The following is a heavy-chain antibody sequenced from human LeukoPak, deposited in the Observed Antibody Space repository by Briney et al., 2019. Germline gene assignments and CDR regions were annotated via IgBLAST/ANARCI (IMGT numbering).Heavy chain of an antibody. V-gene: IGHV3-74*01. Sequence: GRSLRLSCAASEFTFSSYWMHWVRQAPGMGLVWVSRINSDGSSTSYVDSVKGRFTISRDNAKNTLYLQMNSLRAEDTAVYYCARDGYSYASGGFDSWGQGTLVTVSS. D-gene: IGHD5-12*01. CDR2: INSDGSST. CDR3: ARDGYSYASGGFDS. J-gene: IGHJ4*02. CDR1: EFTFSSYW.